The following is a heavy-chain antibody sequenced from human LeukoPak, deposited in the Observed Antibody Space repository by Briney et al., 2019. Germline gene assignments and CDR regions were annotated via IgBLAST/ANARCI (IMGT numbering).Heavy chain of an antibody. CDR3: ARDDPVSGTEWLVLSDY. Sequence: GGSLRLSCAASGFTFSSYEMNWVRQAPGKGLEWVSYISRSGSAIYYADSVKGRFTISRDNAKNSLHLQMNSLRAEDTAVYYCARDDPVSGTEWLVLSDYWGQGTLVTVSS. CDR1: GFTFSSYE. J-gene: IGHJ4*02. V-gene: IGHV3-48*03. CDR2: ISRSGSAI. D-gene: IGHD6-19*01.